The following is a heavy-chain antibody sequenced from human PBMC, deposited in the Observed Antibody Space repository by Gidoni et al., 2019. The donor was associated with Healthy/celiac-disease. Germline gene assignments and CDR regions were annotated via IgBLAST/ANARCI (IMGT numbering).Heavy chain of an antibody. CDR2: IIPIFGTA. J-gene: IGHJ4*02. V-gene: IGHV1-69*01. Sequence: QVQLVPSGAEVKKPGSSVKVSCKASGGTFSSYAISWVRQAPGQGLEWMGGIIPIFGTANYAQKFQGRVTITADESTSTAYMELSSLRSEDTAVYYCARGALSRGYSYGYNFDYWGQGTLVTVSS. CDR1: GGTFSSYA. CDR3: ARGALSRGYSYGYNFDY. D-gene: IGHD5-18*01.